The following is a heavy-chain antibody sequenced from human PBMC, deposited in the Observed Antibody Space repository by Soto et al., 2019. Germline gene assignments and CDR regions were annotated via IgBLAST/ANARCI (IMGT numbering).Heavy chain of an antibody. V-gene: IGHV3-64D*06. CDR2: ISSNGGST. J-gene: IGHJ3*02. Sequence: PGGSVRLSCLASGFTFSSYAMHWGRQAPGKRLEYGSAISSNGGSTYYGDCVKGRFTISRDNFKNTMYLQMSSLRAEDTAVYYCVKATSSGWYDDAYDIWGKGKMVTVSS. CDR3: VKATSSGWYDDAYDI. D-gene: IGHD6-19*01. CDR1: GFTFSSYA.